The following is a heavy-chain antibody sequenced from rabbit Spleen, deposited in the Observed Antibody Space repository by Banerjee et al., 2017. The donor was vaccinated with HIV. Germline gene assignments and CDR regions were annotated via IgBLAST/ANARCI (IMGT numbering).Heavy chain of an antibody. CDR3: ARDTGTSFSSYGMDL. V-gene: IGHV1S45*01. CDR1: GLDFNSRYW. J-gene: IGHJ6*01. Sequence: QEQLEESEGDLVKPGASLTLTCKASGLDFNSRYWICWVRQAPGKGLEWIACVNSYTGRPVYASWTKGPFTISKTASTTVTLRMTRLTAADTATYFCARDTGTSFSSYGMDLWGPGTLVTVS. CDR2: VNSYTGRP. D-gene: IGHD7-1*01.